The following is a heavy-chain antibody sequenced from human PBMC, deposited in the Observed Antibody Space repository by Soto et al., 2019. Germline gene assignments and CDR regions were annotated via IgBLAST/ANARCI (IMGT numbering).Heavy chain of an antibody. V-gene: IGHV4-59*05. D-gene: IGHD3-10*01. CDR3: AKGGSGSYSNAFDI. CDR1: GGSISSYY. J-gene: IGHJ3*02. Sequence: SETLSLTCTVSGGSISSYYWSWIRQPPGKGLEWIGSIYYSGSTYYNPSLKSRVTISVDTSKNQFSLKLSSVTAADTAVYYCAKGGSGSYSNAFDIWGQGTMVTVSS. CDR2: IYYSGST.